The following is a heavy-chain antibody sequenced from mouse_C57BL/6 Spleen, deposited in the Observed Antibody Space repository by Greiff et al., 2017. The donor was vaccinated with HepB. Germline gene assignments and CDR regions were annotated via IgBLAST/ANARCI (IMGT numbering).Heavy chain of an antibody. Sequence: EVQLQQSGPELVKPGASVKISCKASGYTFTDYYMNWVKQSHGKSLEWIGDINPNNGGTSYNQKFKGKATLTVDKSSSTAYMELRSLTSEDSAVYYCASKRATVVARYFDVWGTGTTVTVSS. D-gene: IGHD1-1*01. J-gene: IGHJ1*03. V-gene: IGHV1-26*01. CDR3: ASKRATVVARYFDV. CDR2: INPNNGGT. CDR1: GYTFTDYY.